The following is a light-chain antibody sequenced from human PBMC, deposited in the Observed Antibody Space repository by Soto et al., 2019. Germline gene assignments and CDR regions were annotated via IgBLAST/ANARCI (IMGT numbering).Light chain of an antibody. CDR1: QTISSH. J-gene: IGKJ5*01. CDR2: AAY. V-gene: IGKV1-39*01. CDR3: QQSYTTPIT. Sequence: DIQMTQSPSSLSASVGDRVVISCRASQTISSHLNWYQQKPGKAPNLLVYAAYSLQSGVPSRFTGSGSGTDFTLTISSLQPEDFATYFCQQSYTTPITFGQGTRLEIK.